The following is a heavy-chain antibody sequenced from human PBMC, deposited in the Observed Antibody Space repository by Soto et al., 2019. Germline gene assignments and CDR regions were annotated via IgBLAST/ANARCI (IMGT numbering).Heavy chain of an antibody. Sequence: QVQLQESGPGLVKPSQTLSLTCTVSGGSISSGDYYWSWIRQPPGKGLEWIGYIFYSGSTYNNPSLKSRVTISVDTSKNQCSLKLSSVTAADTAVYYCARAGYWSGGRSYSVFDYWGQGTLVTVSS. J-gene: IGHJ4*02. CDR1: GGSISSGDYY. CDR2: IFYSGST. V-gene: IGHV4-30-4*01. CDR3: ARAGYWSGGRSYSVFDY. D-gene: IGHD2-15*01.